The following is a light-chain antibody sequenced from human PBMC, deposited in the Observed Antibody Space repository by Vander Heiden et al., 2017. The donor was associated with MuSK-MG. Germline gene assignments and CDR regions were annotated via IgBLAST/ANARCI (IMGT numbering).Light chain of an antibody. CDR3: QQYGSSPPT. CDR1: QSVSSSY. V-gene: IGKV3-20*01. J-gene: IGKJ3*01. CDR2: GAS. Sequence: EIVLTPSPGTLSLSPGERATLSCRASQSVSSSYLAWYQQKPGQAPRLLIYGASSRATGIPDRFSGSGSGTDFTLTISRLEPEDFAVYYCQQYGSSPPTFGPGTKVXIK.